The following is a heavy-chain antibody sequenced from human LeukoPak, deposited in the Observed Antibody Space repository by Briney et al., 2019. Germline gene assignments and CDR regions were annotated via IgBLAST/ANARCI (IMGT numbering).Heavy chain of an antibody. CDR2: INPNSGGT. V-gene: IGHV1-2*02. D-gene: IGHD4-17*01. CDR3: ARDLFYGDTGYDAFDI. J-gene: IGHJ3*02. Sequence: ASVKVSCKASGYTFTGYYMHWVRQAPGQGLEWMGWINPNSGGTNYAQKLQGRVTMTTDTSTSTAYMELRSLRSDDTAVYYCARDLFYGDTGYDAFDIWGQGTMVTVSS. CDR1: GYTFTGYY.